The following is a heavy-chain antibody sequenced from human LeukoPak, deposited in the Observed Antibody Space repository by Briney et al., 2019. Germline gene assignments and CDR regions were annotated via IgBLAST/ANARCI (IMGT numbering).Heavy chain of an antibody. V-gene: IGHV4-34*01. CDR1: GGPFSGYY. D-gene: IGHD3-3*01. Sequence: ASETLSLTCAVYGGPFSGYYWSWIRQPPGKGLEWIGEINHSGSTNYNPSLKSRVTISVDTSKNQFSLKLSSVTAADTAVYYCARGREWNDAFDIWGQGTMVTVSS. J-gene: IGHJ3*02. CDR3: ARGREWNDAFDI. CDR2: INHSGST.